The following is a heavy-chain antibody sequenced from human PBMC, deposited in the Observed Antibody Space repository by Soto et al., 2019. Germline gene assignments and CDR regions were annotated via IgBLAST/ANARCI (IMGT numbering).Heavy chain of an antibody. CDR1: GGSISSYC. CDR2: IYYSGST. CDR3: ARVSGYCSGGSCYPTTYFDL. Sequence: SETLSLTCTVSGGSISSYCWSWIRQPPGKGLEWIGYIYYSGSTNYNPSLKSRVTISVDTSKNQFSLKLSSVTAADTAVYYCARVSGYCSGGSCYPTTYFDLWGRGTLVTVSS. J-gene: IGHJ2*01. D-gene: IGHD2-15*01. V-gene: IGHV4-59*01.